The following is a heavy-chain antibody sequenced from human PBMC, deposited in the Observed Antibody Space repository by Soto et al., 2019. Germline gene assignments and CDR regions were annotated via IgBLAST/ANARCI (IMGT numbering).Heavy chain of an antibody. Sequence: ASVKVSCKASGYTFTSYDINWVRQATGQGLEWTGWMNPNSGNTGYAQKFQGRVTMTRNTSISTAYMELSSLRSEDTAVYYCARVLMVXARPPGKYYYYYYGMDVWGQGTTVTVSS. CDR3: ARVLMVXARPPGKYYYYYYGMDV. D-gene: IGHD2-8*01. CDR2: MNPNSGNT. J-gene: IGHJ6*02. CDR1: GYTFTSYD. V-gene: IGHV1-8*01.